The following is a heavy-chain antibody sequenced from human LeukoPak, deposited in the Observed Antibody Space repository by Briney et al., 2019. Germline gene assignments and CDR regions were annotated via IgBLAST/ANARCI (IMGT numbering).Heavy chain of an antibody. CDR1: GFTFSSYG. D-gene: IGHD3-22*01. CDR2: IWYDGGNK. V-gene: IGHV3-33*01. J-gene: IGHJ4*02. CDR3: ARDFVAYDSSGYPPFVDY. Sequence: GRSLRLSCAASGFTFSSYGMHWVRQAPGKGLEWVAVIWYDGGNKYYADSVKGRFTISRDNSKNTLFLQMNSLRAEDTAVYYCARDFVAYDSSGYPPFVDYWGQGTLVTVSS.